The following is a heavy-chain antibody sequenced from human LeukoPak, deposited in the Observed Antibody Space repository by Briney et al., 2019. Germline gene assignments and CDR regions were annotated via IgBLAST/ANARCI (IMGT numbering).Heavy chain of an antibody. CDR2: ISSDGTST. CDR3: ARVYCSSTSCYFDY. D-gene: IGHD2-2*01. V-gene: IGHV3-74*01. J-gene: IGHJ4*02. Sequence: GGSLRLSCAASGFTFSSYWMHWVRQAPGKGLVWVSRISSDGTSTSYADSVKGRFTISRDNAKNTLYLQMNSLRAEDTAVYYCARVYCSSTSCYFDYWGQGTLVTVSS. CDR1: GFTFSSYW.